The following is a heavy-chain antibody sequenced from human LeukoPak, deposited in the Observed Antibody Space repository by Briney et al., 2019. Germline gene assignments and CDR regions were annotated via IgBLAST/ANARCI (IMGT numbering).Heavy chain of an antibody. J-gene: IGHJ6*03. CDR2: ISSSGSTI. CDR1: GFTFSDYY. D-gene: IGHD3-22*01. V-gene: IGHV3-11*01. Sequence: GGSLRLSCAASGFTFSDYYMSWMRQAPGKGREGVSYISSSGSTIYYADSVKGRFTISRDNAKNSVYLQMNSLRAEDTAVYYCARDKRKQDSSFYYYYYMDVWGKGTTVTISS. CDR3: ARDKRKQDSSFYYYYYMDV.